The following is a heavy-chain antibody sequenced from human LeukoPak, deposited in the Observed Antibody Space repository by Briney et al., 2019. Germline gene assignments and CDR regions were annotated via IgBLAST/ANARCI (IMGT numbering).Heavy chain of an antibody. CDR2: ISSTSTFI. D-gene: IGHD3-22*01. Sequence: PGGSLRPSCAGSGFTFGRYWMSWVRQAPGKGLEWVASISSTSTFIYSADSVKGRFTISRDTAKNSLFLQMNSLRAEDTAIYYCARDYFDSSDYPQTYYYYYMDVWGKGTTVTVSS. V-gene: IGHV3-21*01. CDR1: GFTFGRYW. CDR3: ARDYFDSSDYPQTYYYYYMDV. J-gene: IGHJ6*03.